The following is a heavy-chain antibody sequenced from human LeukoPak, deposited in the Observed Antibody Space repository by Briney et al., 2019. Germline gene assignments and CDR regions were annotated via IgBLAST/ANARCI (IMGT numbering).Heavy chain of an antibody. CDR2: IYSGGTT. D-gene: IGHD4-23*01. CDR3: ARRAGGYSHSYDY. Sequence: GGSLRLSCAVSGFTVSGNYMSWVRQAPGKGLEWVSLIYSGGTTYYADSVKGRFIISRDNSKNTLYLQMNSLRAEDTAVYYCARRAGGYSHSYDYWGQGILVTVSS. J-gene: IGHJ4*02. V-gene: IGHV3-53*01. CDR1: GFTVSGNY.